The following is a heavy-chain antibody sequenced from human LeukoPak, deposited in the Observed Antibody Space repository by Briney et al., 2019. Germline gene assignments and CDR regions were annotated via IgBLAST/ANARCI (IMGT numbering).Heavy chain of an antibody. D-gene: IGHD3-10*01. Sequence: GESLRLSCAASGFTFSRYVINWVRQAPGKGPEWVAVVSSEGSNKYYGDSVKGRFIISRDNSMNTLYLQMNSLRAEDTAVYYCARSKGFGEFFDAFDIWGQGTLVTVSS. V-gene: IGHV3-30*03. CDR1: GFTFSRYV. J-gene: IGHJ3*02. CDR2: VSSEGSNK. CDR3: ARSKGFGEFFDAFDI.